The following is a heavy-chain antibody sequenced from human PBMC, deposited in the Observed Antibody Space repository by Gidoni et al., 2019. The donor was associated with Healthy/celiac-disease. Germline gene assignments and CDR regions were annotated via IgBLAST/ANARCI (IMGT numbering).Heavy chain of an antibody. J-gene: IGHJ4*02. CDR1: GGSISSSSYY. D-gene: IGHD3-3*01. Sequence: QLQLQASGPGLVKPSETLSLTCTVSGGSISSSSYYWGWIRQPPGKGLEWIGSIYYSGSTYYNPSLKSRVTISVDTSKNQFSLKLSSVTAADTAVYYCARNSVLRFLEWFFFDYWGQGTLVTVSS. V-gene: IGHV4-39*01. CDR3: ARNSVLRFLEWFFFDY. CDR2: IYYSGST.